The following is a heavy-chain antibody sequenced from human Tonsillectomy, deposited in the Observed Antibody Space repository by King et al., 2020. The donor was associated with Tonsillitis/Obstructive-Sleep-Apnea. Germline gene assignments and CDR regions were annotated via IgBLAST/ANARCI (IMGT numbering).Heavy chain of an antibody. CDR3: ARVAYYYDSSGPLDY. CDR1: GYTFTGYY. D-gene: IGHD3-22*01. V-gene: IGHV1-2*02. Sequence: VQLVESGAEVKKPGASVKVSCKASGYTFTGYYMHWVRQAPGQGLEWMGWVNPKSGGTNYAQQFQGRVTMTRDTSLSTAYMELSSLRSDDTAVDYCARVAYYYDSSGPLDYWGQGTLVTVSS. J-gene: IGHJ4*02. CDR2: VNPKSGGT.